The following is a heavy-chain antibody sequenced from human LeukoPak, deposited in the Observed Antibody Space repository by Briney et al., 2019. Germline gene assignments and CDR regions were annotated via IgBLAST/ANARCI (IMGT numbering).Heavy chain of an antibody. Sequence: ASVKVSCKASGYTFTGYYMHWVRQAPGQGLEWMGWINPNSGGTNYAQKFQGRVTMTRDTSISTAYMELSRLRSDDTAVYYCARDATTAVGWVYMDVWGKGTTVTISS. V-gene: IGHV1-2*02. J-gene: IGHJ6*03. CDR3: ARDATTAVGWVYMDV. D-gene: IGHD6-13*01. CDR2: INPNSGGT. CDR1: GYTFTGYY.